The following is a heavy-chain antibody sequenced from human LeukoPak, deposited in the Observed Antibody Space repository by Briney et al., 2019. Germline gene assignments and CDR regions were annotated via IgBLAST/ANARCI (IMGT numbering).Heavy chain of an antibody. D-gene: IGHD6-19*01. V-gene: IGHV6-1*01. CDR2: TYYRSKWYN. CDR3: ARDRTGSGWYWVDY. J-gene: IGHJ4*02. Sequence: SQTLSLTCAISGDSFSSNSAAWNWLRQSPSRGLEWLGSTYYRSKWYNDYAVSVKSRITINPDTSKNQFSLQLNSVTPEDTAVYYCARDRTGSGWYWVDYWGQGTLVTVSS. CDR1: GDSFSSNSAA.